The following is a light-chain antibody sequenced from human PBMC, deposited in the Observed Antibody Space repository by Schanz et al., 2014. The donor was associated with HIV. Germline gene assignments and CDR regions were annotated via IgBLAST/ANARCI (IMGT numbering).Light chain of an antibody. V-gene: IGKV3D-20*02. CDR2: ATS. J-gene: IGKJ4*01. CDR1: QRLSSSY. Sequence: EIVLTQSPGSLSLSPGGRATLSCAASQRLSSSYLAWYQQKRDQPPRLVIYATSSRAAGIPDRFSGTGSGTDFTLTISSLQSEDFAVYYCQQRSNWPLTFGGGTKVEFK. CDR3: QQRSNWPLT.